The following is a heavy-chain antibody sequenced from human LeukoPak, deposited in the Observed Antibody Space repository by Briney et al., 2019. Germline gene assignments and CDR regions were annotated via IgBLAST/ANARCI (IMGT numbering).Heavy chain of an antibody. J-gene: IGHJ4*02. CDR1: GFTFSNYA. CDR3: AREVPRLEAGFDY. Sequence: GGSLRLSCAASGFTFSNYAMSWVRQAPGKGLEWVSGISGSGGSTYYADSVKGRFTISRDNSKNTLYLQMNSLRAEDTAVYYCAREVPRLEAGFDYWGQGTLVTVSS. D-gene: IGHD1-1*01. CDR2: ISGSGGST. V-gene: IGHV3-23*01.